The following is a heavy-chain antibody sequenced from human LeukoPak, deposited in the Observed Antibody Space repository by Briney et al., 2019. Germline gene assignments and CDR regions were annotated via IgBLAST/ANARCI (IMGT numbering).Heavy chain of an antibody. CDR2: ISSAGGFTT. Sequence: GGSLRLSCAASGFSFSSHAMSWVRQAPGRGREWVSAISSAGGFTTYYADSVRGRFTISRDNSKNSLYLQMNSLRAEDTAMYYCASDYYGSGSYYLGGYWGQGTLVTVSS. D-gene: IGHD3-10*01. CDR1: GFSFSSHA. V-gene: IGHV3-23*01. CDR3: ASDYYGSGSYYLGGY. J-gene: IGHJ4*02.